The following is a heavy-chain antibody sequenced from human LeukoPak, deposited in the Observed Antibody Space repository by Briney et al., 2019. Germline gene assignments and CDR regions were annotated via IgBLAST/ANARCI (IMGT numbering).Heavy chain of an antibody. CDR1: GFTFNTYS. CDR2: ISIGSSYI. D-gene: IGHD1-26*01. Sequence: GRCLRLSCAASGFTFNTYSVNWVRQAPGKGLEWVSSISIGSSYIFYADSMKGRFTISRDNAKTSLYLQMNSLRAEDTAVYYCARQVGVDDAFDIWGQGTKVTVSS. V-gene: IGHV3-21*01. J-gene: IGHJ3*02. CDR3: ARQVGVDDAFDI.